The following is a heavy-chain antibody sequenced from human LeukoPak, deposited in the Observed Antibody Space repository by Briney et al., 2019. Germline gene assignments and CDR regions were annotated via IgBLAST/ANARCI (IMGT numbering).Heavy chain of an antibody. Sequence: ASVKVSCKASGYTFTSYDINWVRQATGQGLEWMGWMNPNSGNTGYAQKFQGRVTMTRNTSISTAYMEPGSLRSEDTAVYYCTRETPSRYFDYWGQGTLVTVSS. V-gene: IGHV1-8*01. D-gene: IGHD4-23*01. J-gene: IGHJ4*02. CDR1: GYTFTSYD. CDR2: MNPNSGNT. CDR3: TRETPSRYFDY.